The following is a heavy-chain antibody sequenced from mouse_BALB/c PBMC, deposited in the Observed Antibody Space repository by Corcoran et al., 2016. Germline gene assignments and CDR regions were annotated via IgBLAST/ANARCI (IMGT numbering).Heavy chain of an antibody. J-gene: IGHJ2*01. CDR2: ISYDGSN. CDR1: GYSITSGYY. D-gene: IGHD1-2*01. V-gene: IGHV3-6*02. Sequence: DVQLQASGPGLVKPSQSLSLPCSVTGYSITSGYYWNWIRQFPGNKLEWMGYISYDGSNNYNPSLKNRISITRDTSKNQFFLKLNSVTTEDTATYYCATLLRPFDYWGQGTTLTVSS. CDR3: ATLLRPFDY.